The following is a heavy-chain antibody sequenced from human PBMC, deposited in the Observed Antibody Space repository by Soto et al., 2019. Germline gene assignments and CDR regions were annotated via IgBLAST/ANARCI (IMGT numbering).Heavy chain of an antibody. Sequence: QERLVQSGADVRKPGSSVKVSCKVTGGTSTRYAINWVRQAPGQGLEWLGGIVPMFGTSNYAQKFQGRVTITADTSTNIAYMELRSLRSEDTAVYYCNRGSEYDFWSGYLWGQGTLVSVSS. J-gene: IGHJ4*02. CDR1: GGTSTRYA. V-gene: IGHV1-69*06. D-gene: IGHD3-3*01. CDR3: NRGSEYDFWSGYL. CDR2: IVPMFGTS.